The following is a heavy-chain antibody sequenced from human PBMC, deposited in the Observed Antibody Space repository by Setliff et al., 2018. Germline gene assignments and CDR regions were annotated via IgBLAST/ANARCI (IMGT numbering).Heavy chain of an antibody. CDR1: GASVRSHY. D-gene: IGHD2-15*01. Sequence: SGASVRSHYWSWIRQPPGKGLEWVAVIWDDGGNKYHADSVKGRFTISRDNSKNTLYLQMNSLRPEDTAVYYCARTCSGSGCYAGLESWGQGTPVTVS. CDR3: ARTCSGSGCYAGLES. CDR2: IWDDGGNK. V-gene: IGHV3-33*08. J-gene: IGHJ4*02.